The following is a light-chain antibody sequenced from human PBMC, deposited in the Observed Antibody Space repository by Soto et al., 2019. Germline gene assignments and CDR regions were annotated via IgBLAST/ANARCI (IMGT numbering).Light chain of an antibody. V-gene: IGLV2-23*02. CDR1: SSDVGSYNL. Sequence: QSALTQPASVSGSPGQSITISCTGTSSDVGSYNLVSWYQQHPGKAPKLMIYEVSKRPSGVSNRFSGSKSGNTASLTTAGLQPDDEADYYCCSYAGSSSPLVFGGGTKLTVL. J-gene: IGLJ2*01. CDR3: CSYAGSSSPLV. CDR2: EVS.